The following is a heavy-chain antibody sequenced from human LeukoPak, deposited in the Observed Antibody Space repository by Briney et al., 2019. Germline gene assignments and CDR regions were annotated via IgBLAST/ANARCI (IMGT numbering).Heavy chain of an antibody. Sequence: RSGGSLRLSCAASGFTFSSYGMHWVRQAPGKGPEWVAVISYDGSNKYYADSVKGRFTISRDNSKNTLYLQMNSLRAEDTAVYFCAKGPRGSSYEPRVYFDYWGQGTLVTVSS. CDR1: GFTFSSYG. CDR2: ISYDGSNK. J-gene: IGHJ4*02. CDR3: AKGPRGSSYEPRVYFDY. D-gene: IGHD5-18*01. V-gene: IGHV3-30*18.